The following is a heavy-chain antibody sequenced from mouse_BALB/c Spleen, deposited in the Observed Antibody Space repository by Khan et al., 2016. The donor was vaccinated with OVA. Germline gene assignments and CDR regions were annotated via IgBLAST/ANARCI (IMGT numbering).Heavy chain of an antibody. CDR2: MESNGGST. CDR1: RFTIRSNG. Sequence: EVELVESGGGIVQPGGSLKRSCAASRFTIRSNGMSSVRQTPDKRLEWVATMESNGGSTNYPDSVKGRFTISRENAKNTLYLQMSSLKSEDTAMYYCARMARTINWGQGTTLTVSS. J-gene: IGHJ2*01. V-gene: IGHV5-6-3*01. CDR3: ARMARTIN.